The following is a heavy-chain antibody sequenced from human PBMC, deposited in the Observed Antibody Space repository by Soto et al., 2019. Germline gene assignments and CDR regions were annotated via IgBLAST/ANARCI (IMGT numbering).Heavy chain of an antibody. CDR3: VKAKNYDISAAHYGIDV. J-gene: IGHJ6*02. CDR1: GFTFGRSA. CDR2: ISGSGTST. V-gene: IGHV3-23*01. D-gene: IGHD3-9*01. Sequence: EVQLLESGGGLVQPGGSLRLSCAASGFTFGRSAMSWVRQAPGKGLEWVSGISGSGTSTYYADFLKGRSSISRDNPRNMLYLEISSLTIEDTAIFYCVKAKNYDISAAHYGIDVWGQGITVTASS.